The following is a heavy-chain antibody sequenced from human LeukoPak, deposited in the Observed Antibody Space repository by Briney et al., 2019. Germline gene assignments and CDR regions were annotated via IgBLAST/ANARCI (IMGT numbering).Heavy chain of an antibody. V-gene: IGHV5-51*01. Sequence: GESLKISCKGSGYXFTSHWIGWVRQMPGKGLEWMGIIYPDDSETRYSPPFQGQVTVSADKSINTAYLQWSSLRASDTAMYYCARLEGSGTYYDYWGQGTLVTVSS. CDR1: GYXFTSHW. CDR3: ARLEGSGTYYDY. J-gene: IGHJ4*02. CDR2: IYPDDSET. D-gene: IGHD3-10*01.